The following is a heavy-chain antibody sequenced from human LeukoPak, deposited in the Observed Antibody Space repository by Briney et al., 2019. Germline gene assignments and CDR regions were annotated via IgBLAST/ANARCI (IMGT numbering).Heavy chain of an antibody. CDR3: ARALPGYCSGGSCWGYFDY. J-gene: IGHJ4*02. CDR1: GYTFTSYG. V-gene: IGHV1-18*01. D-gene: IGHD2-15*01. Sequence: ASVKVSCKASGYTFTSYGISWVRQAPGQGLEWMGWISAYNGNTNYAQKLQGRVTMTTDTSTSTVYMELSSLRSEDTAVYYCARALPGYCSGGSCWGYFDYWGQGTLVTVSS. CDR2: ISAYNGNT.